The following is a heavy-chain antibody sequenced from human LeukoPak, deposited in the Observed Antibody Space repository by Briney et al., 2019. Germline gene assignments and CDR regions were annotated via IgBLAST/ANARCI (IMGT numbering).Heavy chain of an antibody. CDR2: ISAYNGNT. Sequence: GASVKVSCKASGYTFTSYGISWVRQAPGQGLEWMGWISAYNGNTNYAQKPQGRVTMTTDTSTSTAYMELRSLRSDDTAVYYCARDLSETYYYDSSTDYWGQGTLVTVSS. CDR1: GYTFTSYG. V-gene: IGHV1-18*01. CDR3: ARDLSETYYYDSSTDY. J-gene: IGHJ4*02. D-gene: IGHD3-22*01.